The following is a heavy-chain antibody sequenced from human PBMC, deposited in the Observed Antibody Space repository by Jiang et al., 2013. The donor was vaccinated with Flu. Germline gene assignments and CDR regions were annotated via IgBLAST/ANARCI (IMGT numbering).Heavy chain of an antibody. CDR3: ARDGPLFGGLVIPVPSFDY. Sequence: VQLVESGGGVVQPGRSLRLSCAASGFNFSGHAMHWVRQAPGKGLEWVAVMSYDGSNKFYADSVKGRFTISRDISKNTLYLQMNSLRTEDTAVYYCARDGPLFGGLVIPVPSFDYWGQGTLVSVSS. J-gene: IGHJ4*02. CDR2: MSYDGSNK. V-gene: IGHV3-30-3*01. D-gene: IGHD3-16*01. CDR1: GFNFSGHA.